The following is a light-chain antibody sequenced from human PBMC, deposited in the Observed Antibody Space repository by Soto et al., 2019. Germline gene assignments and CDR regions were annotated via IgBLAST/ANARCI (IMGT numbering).Light chain of an antibody. CDR2: GAS. V-gene: IGKV3-15*01. CDR3: QQYNNWPYT. Sequence: EIVMTQSPATLSVSPGERDTLSCRASQSVSSNLAWYQQKPGQAPRLLIYGASTRATGIPARFSGSGSGTEFTLTISSLQSEDFAVYYCQQYNNWPYTFGQGTKLEMK. J-gene: IGKJ2*01. CDR1: QSVSSN.